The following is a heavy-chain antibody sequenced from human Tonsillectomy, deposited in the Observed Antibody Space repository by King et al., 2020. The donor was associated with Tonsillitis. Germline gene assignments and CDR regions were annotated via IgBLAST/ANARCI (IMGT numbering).Heavy chain of an antibody. CDR3: ARVSGTDGSPVDY. CDR1: GFTFSDYY. J-gene: IGHJ4*02. V-gene: IGHV3-11*06. CDR2: ISSSSTYT. D-gene: IGHD1-26*01. Sequence: VQLVESGGGLVKPGGSLRLSCAASGFTFSDYYMSWIRQAPGKGLEWVSYISSSSTYTNYADSVKGRFTISRDNAKNSLYLQVNSLRAEDTAVYYCARVSGTDGSPVDYWGQGTLVTVSS.